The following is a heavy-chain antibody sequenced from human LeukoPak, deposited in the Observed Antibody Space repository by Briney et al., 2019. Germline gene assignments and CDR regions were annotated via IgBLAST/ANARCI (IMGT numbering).Heavy chain of an antibody. CDR3: AREEYCSGGSCYPNNWFDP. V-gene: IGHV4-4*07. CDR1: GGSISSYY. D-gene: IGHD2-15*01. Sequence: PSETLSLTCTVSGGSISSYYWSWIRQPAGKGLEWIGRIYTSRSTNYNPSLKSRVTMSVDTSKNQFSLKLSSVTAADTAVYYCAREEYCSGGSCYPNNWFDPWGQGTLVTVSS. CDR2: IYTSRST. J-gene: IGHJ5*02.